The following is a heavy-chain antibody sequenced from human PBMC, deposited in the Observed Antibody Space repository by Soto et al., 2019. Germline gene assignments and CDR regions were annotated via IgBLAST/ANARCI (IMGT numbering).Heavy chain of an antibody. J-gene: IGHJ4*02. CDR2: ISGSGDNT. Sequence: GGSLRLSCAASGFTFSNYVMSWVRQAPGKGLEWVSSISGSGDNTYYADSVKGRFTISRDNSKNTLFLQMNSLRAEDTAVYYCAILPGFDTSEEFDYWGQGTLVTVSS. CDR1: GFTFSNYV. D-gene: IGHD2-2*01. CDR3: AILPGFDTSEEFDY. V-gene: IGHV3-23*01.